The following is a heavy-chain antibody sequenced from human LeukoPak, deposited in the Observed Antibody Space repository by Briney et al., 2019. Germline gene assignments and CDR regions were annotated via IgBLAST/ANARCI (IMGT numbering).Heavy chain of an antibody. J-gene: IGHJ3*02. CDR2: INPNSGGT. CDR1: GYTFTSYG. D-gene: IGHD2-15*01. V-gene: IGHV1-2*02. Sequence: ASVKVSCKASGYTFTSYGISWVRQAPGQGLEWMGWINPNSGGTNYAQKFQGRVTMTRDTSISTAYMELSRLRSDDTAVYYCARADIVVVVAATLDAFDIWGQGTMVTVSS. CDR3: ARADIVVVVAATLDAFDI.